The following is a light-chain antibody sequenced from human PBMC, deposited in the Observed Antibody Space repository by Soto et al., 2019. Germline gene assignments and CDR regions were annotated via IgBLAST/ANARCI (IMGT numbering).Light chain of an antibody. Sequence: IQMTQFPSSLSASVGDRVTITCRASQSIRNDLGWYQQEPGQAPKLLIYAASSLESGVPSRFSGSGSGTDFTLTISSLQPEDFATYYCLQDYNYPGTFGQGTKVDIK. J-gene: IGKJ1*01. CDR1: QSIRND. V-gene: IGKV1-6*01. CDR2: AAS. CDR3: LQDYNYPGT.